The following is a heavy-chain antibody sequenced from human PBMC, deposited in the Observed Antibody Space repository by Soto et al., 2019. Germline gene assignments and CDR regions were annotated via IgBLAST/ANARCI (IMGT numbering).Heavy chain of an antibody. V-gene: IGHV3-23*01. J-gene: IGHJ5*02. Sequence: GGSLRLSCAASGFTFSSYAMSWVRQAPGKGLEWVSAISGSGGSTYYADSVKGRFTISRDNSKNTLYLQMNSLRAEDTAVYYCASHQPMYSSSSLSWFDPWGQGTLVTVSS. CDR3: ASHQPMYSSSSLSWFDP. CDR1: GFTFSSYA. D-gene: IGHD6-6*01. CDR2: ISGSGGST.